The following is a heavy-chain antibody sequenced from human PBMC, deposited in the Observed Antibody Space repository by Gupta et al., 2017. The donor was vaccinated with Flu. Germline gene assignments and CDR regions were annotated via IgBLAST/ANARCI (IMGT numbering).Heavy chain of an antibody. CDR3: TKGTTQFDA. D-gene: IGHD1-1*01. Sequence: SVCTFSGDAMSWVGQSPGKGLEWVSSVKAGGGTTYYEDYVKGRFTISRANPKNTLFLQINGLRSEDTAIYYCTKGTTQFDAWGQGTRGTVSS. V-gene: IGHV3-23*01. CDR1: VCTFSGDA. J-gene: IGHJ4*02. CDR2: VKAGGGTT.